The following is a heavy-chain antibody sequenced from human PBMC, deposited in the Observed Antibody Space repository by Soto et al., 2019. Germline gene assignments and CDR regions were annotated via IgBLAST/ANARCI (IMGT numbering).Heavy chain of an antibody. J-gene: IGHJ4*02. CDR3: ARGLYRSTWYGAFDS. CDR1: GASISSPDYY. CDR2: IYYSGST. D-gene: IGHD6-13*01. Sequence: KASETLSLTCTVSGASISSPDYYWSWIRQPPGKGLEWIGYIYYSGSTYYNPSLKSRVSISVDTSKNHFSLRLNSVTAADTAVYYCARGLYRSTWYGAFDSWGQGTLVTVAS. V-gene: IGHV4-30-4*01.